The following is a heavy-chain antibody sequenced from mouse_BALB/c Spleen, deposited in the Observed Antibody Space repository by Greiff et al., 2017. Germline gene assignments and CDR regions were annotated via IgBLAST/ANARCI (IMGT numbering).Heavy chain of an antibody. CDR3: ARYYGSSGYAMYY. CDR1: GDSITSGY. Sequence: EVQLQESGPSLVKPSQTLSLTCSVTGDSITSGYWNWIRKFPGNKLEYMGYISYSGSTYYNPSLKSRISITRDTSKNQYYLQLNSVTTEDTATYYCARYYGSSGYAMYYWGQGTSVTVSS. J-gene: IGHJ4*01. D-gene: IGHD1-1*01. CDR2: ISYSGST. V-gene: IGHV3-8*02.